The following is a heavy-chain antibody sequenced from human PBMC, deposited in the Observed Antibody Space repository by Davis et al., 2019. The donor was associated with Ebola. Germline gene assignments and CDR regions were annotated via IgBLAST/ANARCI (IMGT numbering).Heavy chain of an antibody. D-gene: IGHD5-12*01. CDR3: ARPQGMATITSFDY. V-gene: IGHV5-51*01. CDR2: IYPGDSDT. CDR1: GYSFTSYW. Sequence: GGSLRLSCAASGYSFTSYWIGWVRQMPGKGLEWMGIIYPGDSDTRYSPSFQGQVTISADKSISTAYLQWSSLKASDTAMYYCARPQGMATITSFDYWGQGTLVTVSS. J-gene: IGHJ4*02.